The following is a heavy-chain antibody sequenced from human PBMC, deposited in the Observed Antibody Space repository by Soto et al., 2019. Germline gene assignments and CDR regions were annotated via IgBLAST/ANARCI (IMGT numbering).Heavy chain of an antibody. CDR3: ARGPGSPEAYYYDSSGYYYFDY. CDR2: IWDDGSNK. Sequence: QVQLVESGGGVVQPGRSLRLSCSASGFTFSSYGMHWVRQAPGKGLEWVAVIWDDGSNKYYADSVKGRFTISRANSKNTRYLPMSSLGAEDTAVYYCARGPGSPEAYYYDSSGYYYFDYWGQGTLVTVSS. J-gene: IGHJ4*02. V-gene: IGHV3-33*01. CDR1: GFTFSSYG. D-gene: IGHD3-22*01.